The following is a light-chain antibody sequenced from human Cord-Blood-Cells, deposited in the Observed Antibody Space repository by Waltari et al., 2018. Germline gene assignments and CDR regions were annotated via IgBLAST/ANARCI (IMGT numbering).Light chain of an antibody. V-gene: IGKV1-5*01. Sequence: DIQMTQSPSTLSASVGDRLTIPCRASQSISSWLAWYQQKPGKAPKPLSYDASSLESGVPSRFSGSGSGTEFTLTISSLQPDDFATYYCQQYNSYSTFGQGTKVEIK. CDR3: QQYNSYST. CDR2: DAS. J-gene: IGKJ1*01. CDR1: QSISSW.